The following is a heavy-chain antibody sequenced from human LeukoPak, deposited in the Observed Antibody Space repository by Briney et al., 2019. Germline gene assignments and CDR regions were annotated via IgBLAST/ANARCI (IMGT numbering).Heavy chain of an antibody. J-gene: IGHJ6*02. CDR3: ARDRYYYYGMDV. CDR2: IYSGGST. CDR1: GFTFSSNY. V-gene: IGHV3-66*01. Sequence: PGGSLRLSCAASGFTFSSNYMSWVRQAPGKGLEWVSVIYSGGSTYYADSVKGRFTISRDNSKNTLHLQMNSLRAEDTAVYYCARDRYYYYGMDVWGQGTTVTVSS.